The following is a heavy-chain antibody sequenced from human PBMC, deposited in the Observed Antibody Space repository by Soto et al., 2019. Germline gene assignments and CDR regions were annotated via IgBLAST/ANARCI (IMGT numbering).Heavy chain of an antibody. CDR2: ISYDGSNK. Sequence: GGSLRLSCAASGFTFSSYGMHWVRQAPGKGLEWVAVISYDGSNKYYADSVKGRFTISRDNSKNTLYLQMNSLRAEDTAVYYCARLPRGYSYGSLDYWGQGTQVTVSS. J-gene: IGHJ4*02. CDR1: GFTFSSYG. CDR3: ARLPRGYSYGSLDY. D-gene: IGHD5-18*01. V-gene: IGHV3-30*03.